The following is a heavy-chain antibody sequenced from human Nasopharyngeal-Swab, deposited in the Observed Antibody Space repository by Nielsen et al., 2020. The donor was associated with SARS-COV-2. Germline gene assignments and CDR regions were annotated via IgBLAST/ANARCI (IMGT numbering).Heavy chain of an antibody. CDR3: TRGSLRTAPDC. D-gene: IGHD4-17*01. Sequence: SQTLSLTCAVSGASISSDYWCWIRQPPGKGLEWIGCVSYSGRTDYNPSLKSRVTISIDTSKKHFSLVLSSLTAADTALYYCTRGSLRTAPDCWGQGTLVTVSS. J-gene: IGHJ4*02. CDR1: GASISSDY. V-gene: IGHV4-59*12. CDR2: VSYSGRT.